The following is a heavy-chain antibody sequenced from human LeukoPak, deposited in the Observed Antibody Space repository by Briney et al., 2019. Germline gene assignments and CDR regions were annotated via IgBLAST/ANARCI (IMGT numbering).Heavy chain of an antibody. D-gene: IGHD2-21*01. CDR2: INHSGST. V-gene: IGHV4-34*01. CDR3: ARDLYCGGDCYPSPFDY. CDR1: GGSFSGYY. J-gene: IGHJ4*02. Sequence: SETLSLTCAVYGGSFSGYYWSWIRQPPGKGLEWIGEINHSGSTNYNPSLKSRVTMSVDTSKNQFSLKLSSVTAADTAVYYCARDLYCGGDCYPSPFDYWGQGTLVTVSS.